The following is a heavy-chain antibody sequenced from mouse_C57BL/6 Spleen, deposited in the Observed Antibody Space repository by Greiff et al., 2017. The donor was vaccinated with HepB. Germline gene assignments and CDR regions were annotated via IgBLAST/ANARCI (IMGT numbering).Heavy chain of an antibody. V-gene: IGHV1-82*01. Sequence: VQLQQSGPELVKPGASVKISCKASGYAFSSSWMNWVKQRPGKGLEWIGRIYPGDGDTNYNGKFKGKATLTADKSSSTAYMQLSSLTSEDSAVYFCASHYYGSSSSFDYWGQVTTLTVSS. J-gene: IGHJ2*01. CDR2: IYPGDGDT. D-gene: IGHD1-1*01. CDR1: GYAFSSSW. CDR3: ASHYYGSSSSFDY.